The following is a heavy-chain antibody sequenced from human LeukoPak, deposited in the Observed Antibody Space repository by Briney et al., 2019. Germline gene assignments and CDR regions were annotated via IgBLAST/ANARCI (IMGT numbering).Heavy chain of an antibody. V-gene: IGHV4-4*09. D-gene: IGHD6-25*01. Sequence: SETLSLTCTVSGGSISSYYWSWIRQPPGKGLEWIGYIYTSGSTNYNPSLKSRVTISVDTSKNQFSLKLSSVIAADTAVYYCARHVHLSGLPQGWFDPWGQGTLVTVSS. CDR1: GGSISSYY. CDR3: ARHVHLSGLPQGWFDP. CDR2: IYTSGST. J-gene: IGHJ5*02.